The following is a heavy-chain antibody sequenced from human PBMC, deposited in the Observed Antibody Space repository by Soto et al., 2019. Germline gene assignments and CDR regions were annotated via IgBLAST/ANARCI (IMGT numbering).Heavy chain of an antibody. CDR3: ARLFAAAAGYGMGV. CDR1: GASISSTSYY. Sequence: QLQLQESGPGLVKPSETLSLICTVSGASISSTSYYWGWIRQPPGKGLEWIGSIYHSGTTYYNPSLKSQITSSVDTSQNHFSLRLTSVTAVDTAIYFCARLFAAAAGYGMGVWGQGTTVTVSS. CDR2: IYHSGTT. J-gene: IGHJ6*02. D-gene: IGHD6-13*01. V-gene: IGHV4-39*02.